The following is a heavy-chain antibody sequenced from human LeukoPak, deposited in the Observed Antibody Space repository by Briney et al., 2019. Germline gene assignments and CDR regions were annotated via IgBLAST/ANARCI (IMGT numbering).Heavy chain of an antibody. D-gene: IGHD3/OR15-3a*01. CDR1: GFAFSDYY. V-gene: IGHV3-11*04. J-gene: IGHJ6*03. CDR2: ISSSGSTI. Sequence: PGGSLRLSCAASGFAFSDYYMSWIRQAPGKGLEWVSYISSSGSTIYYADSVKGRFTISRDNAKNSLYLQMNSLRAEDTAVYYCARVAHGTSYYYYYYMGVWGKGTTVTVSS. CDR3: ARVAHGTSYYYYYYMGV.